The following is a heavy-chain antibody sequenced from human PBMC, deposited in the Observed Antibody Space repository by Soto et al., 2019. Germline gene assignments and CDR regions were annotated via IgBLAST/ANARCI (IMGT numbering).Heavy chain of an antibody. CDR3: ARSRLRLNHYYYGMDV. CDR1: GFTFSSYG. D-gene: IGHD4-17*01. V-gene: IGHV3-33*01. J-gene: IGHJ6*02. Sequence: GGSLRLSCAASGFTFSSYGMHWVRQAPGKGLEWVAVIWYDGSNKYYADSVKGRFTISRDNSKNTLYLQMNSLRAEDTAVYYCARSRLRLNHYYYGMDVWGQGTTVTVSS. CDR2: IWYDGSNK.